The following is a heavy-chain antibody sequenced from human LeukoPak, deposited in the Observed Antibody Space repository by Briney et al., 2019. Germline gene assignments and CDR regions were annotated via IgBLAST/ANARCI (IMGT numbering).Heavy chain of an antibody. V-gene: IGHV3-23*01. Sequence: GGSLRLSCAASGFIFSHYAMSWVRQAPGKGLEWVSAISKTAGDTYYADPVKGRFAISRDNSKNTLYLQMNSLRAEDTAVYYCARDIYGSGRNGDYWGQGTLVTVSS. D-gene: IGHD3-10*01. CDR2: ISKTAGDT. CDR3: ARDIYGSGRNGDY. J-gene: IGHJ4*02. CDR1: GFIFSHYA.